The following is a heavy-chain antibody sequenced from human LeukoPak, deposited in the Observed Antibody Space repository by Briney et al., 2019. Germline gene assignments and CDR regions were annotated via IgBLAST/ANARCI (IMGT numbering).Heavy chain of an antibody. J-gene: IGHJ6*04. CDR1: GFTFSSYS. Sequence: GGSLRLSCAASGFTFSSYSMHWVRQAPGKGLEWVSAINGDGGSTYYADSVKGRFTISRDNSKNTLYLQMGSLRSEDMAVYYCASGRLYGSGTYDNREMDVWGKGTTVTVSS. CDR3: ASGRLYGSGTYDNREMDV. V-gene: IGHV3-64*02. D-gene: IGHD3-10*01. CDR2: INGDGGST.